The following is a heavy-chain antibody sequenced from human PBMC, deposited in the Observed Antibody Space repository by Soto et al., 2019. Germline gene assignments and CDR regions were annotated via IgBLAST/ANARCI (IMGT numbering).Heavy chain of an antibody. Sequence: PSETLSLTCAVSGGSISSSNWWSWVRQPPGKGLEWVGEIYHSGSTNYNPSLKSRVTISVDKSKNQFSLKLGSVTAADTAVYYCARGQGTRENWFDPWGQGTLVTVSS. V-gene: IGHV4-4*02. CDR1: GGSISSSNW. D-gene: IGHD3-10*01. CDR2: IYHSGST. CDR3: ARGQGTRENWFDP. J-gene: IGHJ5*02.